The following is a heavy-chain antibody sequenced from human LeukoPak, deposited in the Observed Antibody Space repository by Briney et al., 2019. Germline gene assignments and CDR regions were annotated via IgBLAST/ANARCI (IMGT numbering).Heavy chain of an antibody. CDR2: MNTNSGNT. V-gene: IGHV1-8*01. J-gene: IGHJ5*02. CDR3: ARGGRAIKQQLEGNWFDP. Sequence: ASVKVSCKAAGYTFTSYDINWVGQATGQGLEWMGWMNTNSGNTGYAQKFQGRVTMTRNTSISTAYMELGSLRSEDTAVYYCARGGRAIKQQLEGNWFDPWGQGTLVTVSS. CDR1: GYTFTSYD. D-gene: IGHD6-13*01.